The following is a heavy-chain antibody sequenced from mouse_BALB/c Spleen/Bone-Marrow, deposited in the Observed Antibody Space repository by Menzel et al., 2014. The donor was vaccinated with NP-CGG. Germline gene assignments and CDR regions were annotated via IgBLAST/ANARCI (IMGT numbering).Heavy chain of an antibody. CDR1: GFNIKDTY. V-gene: IGHV14-3*02. J-gene: IGHJ4*01. D-gene: IGHD2-4*01. CDR3: ARERDYDYAYAMDY. Sequence: VQLKQSGAELVKPGASVKLSCTASGFNIKDTYMHWVKQRPEQGLERIGRIDPANGNTKYDPKFQGKATITADTSSNTAYLQLSSLTSEDTAVYYCARERDYDYAYAMDYWGQGTSVTVSS. CDR2: IDPANGNT.